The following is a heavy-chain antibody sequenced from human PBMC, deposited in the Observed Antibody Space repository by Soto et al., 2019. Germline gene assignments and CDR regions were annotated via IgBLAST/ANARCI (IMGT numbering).Heavy chain of an antibody. V-gene: IGHV4-30-2*01. J-gene: IGHJ4*02. D-gene: IGHD6-13*01. CDR1: GVSMFNGDYS. CDR2: IYHSGNT. Sequence: SETLSLTCTVSGVSMFNGDYSWSWIRQPPGKGLEFLGYIYHSGNTYYNPSLKSRVTFSVDRSKNQFSLKLNSVTAADTAVYYCTRHEGGAAADRPFDYWGQGTLVTVSS. CDR3: TRHEGGAAADRPFDY.